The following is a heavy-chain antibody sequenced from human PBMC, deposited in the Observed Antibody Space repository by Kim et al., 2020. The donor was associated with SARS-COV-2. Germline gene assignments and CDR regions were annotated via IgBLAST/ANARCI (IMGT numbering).Heavy chain of an antibody. CDR1: GYTFTDFY. D-gene: IGHD2-21*01. J-gene: IGHJ3*02. Sequence: ASVKVSCKASGYTFTDFYINWVRQAPGQGLEWMGRINPNSGGTNYAQKFQGRVTMTRDTSISTAYMELSRLGSDDTAVYYCSRETNYGGDGDAFYIWGQG. CDR3: SRETNYGGDGDAFYI. V-gene: IGHV1-2*06. CDR2: INPNSGGT.